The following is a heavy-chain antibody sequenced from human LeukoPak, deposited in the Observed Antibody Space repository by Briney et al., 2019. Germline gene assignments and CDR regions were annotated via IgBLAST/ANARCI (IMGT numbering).Heavy chain of an antibody. D-gene: IGHD5-24*01. CDR2: VNKDASEK. CDR3: ARDLGWLQSDY. CDR1: GFPFSANW. V-gene: IGHV3-7*01. Sequence: GGSLRLSCAASGFPFSANWMTWVRQAPGKGLEWVASVNKDASEKNYVDSVKGRFSISRDNAKNSLYLQMNCLRVEDTAVYYCARDLGWLQSDYWGQGTLVTVSS. J-gene: IGHJ4*02.